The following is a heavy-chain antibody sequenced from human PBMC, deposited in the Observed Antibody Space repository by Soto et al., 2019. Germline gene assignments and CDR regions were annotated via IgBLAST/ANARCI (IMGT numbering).Heavy chain of an antibody. CDR2: IYHSGST. J-gene: IGHJ6*02. CDR3: DRDQSSPSTLYYDMDV. D-gene: IGHD6-19*01. Sequence: SETLSLTCAVSGGSISSSNWWSWVRQPPGKGLEWIGEIYHSGSTNYNPSLKSRVTISVDKSKNQFSLKLSSVTAADTAVYYCDRDQSSPSTLYYDMDVWGQGTTVTVSS. CDR1: GGSISSSNW. V-gene: IGHV4-4*02.